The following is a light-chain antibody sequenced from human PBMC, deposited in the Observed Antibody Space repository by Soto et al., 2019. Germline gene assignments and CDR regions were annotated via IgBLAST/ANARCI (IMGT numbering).Light chain of an antibody. CDR2: GAS. J-gene: IGKJ5*01. CDR1: QSVTSNY. Sequence: EIVLTQSPGTLSLSPGDRATLSCRASQSVTSNYLAWYQHKPGQSPSLLIYGASSRATGIPDRFSGSGSGTDFTLTISRVEPEDFCVYYCQLYGSSAPITFGQGTRLEIE. CDR3: QLYGSSAPIT. V-gene: IGKV3-20*01.